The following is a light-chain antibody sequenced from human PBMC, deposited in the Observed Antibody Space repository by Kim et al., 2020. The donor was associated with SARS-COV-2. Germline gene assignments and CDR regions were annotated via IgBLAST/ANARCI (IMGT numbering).Light chain of an antibody. CDR2: AAS. Sequence: ASTGERVTITCRASQGISSYLAWYQQKPGKAPKLLIYAASTLQSGVPSRFSGSVSGTDFTLTISCLQSEDFATYYCQQYYSYPRTFGQGTKVDIK. J-gene: IGKJ1*01. CDR1: QGISSY. CDR3: QQYYSYPRT. V-gene: IGKV1-8*01.